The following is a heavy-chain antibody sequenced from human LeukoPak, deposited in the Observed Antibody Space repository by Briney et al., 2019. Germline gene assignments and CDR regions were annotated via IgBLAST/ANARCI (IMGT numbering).Heavy chain of an antibody. CDR1: GFTVNSNY. D-gene: IGHD6-13*01. J-gene: IGHJ4*02. CDR3: ARDTVAAAGTDY. Sequence: GGSLRLSCAASGFTVNSNYMTWVRQAPGKGLEWVSVIYSGGSTYYADSVKGRFTISRDNSKTTLYLQMNSLRADDTAVYYCARDTVAAAGTDYWGQGTLVTVSS. CDR2: IYSGGST. V-gene: IGHV3-53*01.